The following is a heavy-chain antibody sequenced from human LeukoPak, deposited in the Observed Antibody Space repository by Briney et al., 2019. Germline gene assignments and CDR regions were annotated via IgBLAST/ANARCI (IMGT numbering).Heavy chain of an antibody. CDR1: GYTFTGYY. D-gene: IGHD6-25*01. Sequence: ASVKVSCKASGYTFTGYYMHWVRQAPGQGLEWMGWINPNSGGTNYAQKFQGRVTMTRDTSISTAYMELSRLRSDDTAVYYCAREGRGYEYYYYYYYMDVWGKGTTVTVSS. V-gene: IGHV1-2*02. CDR2: INPNSGGT. CDR3: AREGRGYEYYYYYYYMDV. J-gene: IGHJ6*03.